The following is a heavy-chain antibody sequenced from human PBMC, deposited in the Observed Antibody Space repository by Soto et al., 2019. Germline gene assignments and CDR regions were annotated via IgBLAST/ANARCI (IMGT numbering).Heavy chain of an antibody. CDR3: ERTQWNTVTTGGVGVDV. D-gene: IGHD4-17*01. CDR2: IDWDDDK. Sequence: SGPTLVNRTQTLTLTCTFSWFSLSTSGRCVSLIRQPPGKALEWLALIDWDDDKYYSTSLKTRLTISKDTSKNQVVLTMTNMDPVDTATYYCERTQWNTVTTGGVGVDVWGQGATV. V-gene: IGHV2-70*01. CDR1: WFSLSTSGRC. J-gene: IGHJ6*02.